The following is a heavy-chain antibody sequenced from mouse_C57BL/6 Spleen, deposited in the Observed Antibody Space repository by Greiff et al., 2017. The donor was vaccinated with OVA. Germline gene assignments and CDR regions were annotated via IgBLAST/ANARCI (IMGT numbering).Heavy chain of an antibody. D-gene: IGHD2-2*01. J-gene: IGHJ4*01. CDR1: GYAFSSYW. V-gene: IGHV1-80*01. Sequence: QVQLQQPGAELVKPGASVKISCKASGYAFSSYWMNWVKQRPGKGLEWIGQIYPGDGDTNYNGKFKGKATLTADKSSSTAYMQLSSLTSEDSAVYFCARSMVTTGYYAMDYWGQGTSVTVSS. CDR3: ARSMVTTGYYAMDY. CDR2: IYPGDGDT.